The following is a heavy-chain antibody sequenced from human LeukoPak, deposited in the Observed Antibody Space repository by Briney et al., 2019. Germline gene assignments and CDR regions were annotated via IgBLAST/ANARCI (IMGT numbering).Heavy chain of an antibody. CDR2: IDHSGGT. CDR3: ARHQTKNSVLRWFGGLDY. D-gene: IGHD3-10*01. Sequence: SETLSLTCAVYGGSFSGYFWSWIRQTPGKGLEWIGEIDHSGGTYYNPSLKSRVTISVDTSKNQFSLKLNSLTAADTAFYYCARHQTKNSVLRWFGGLDYWGQGTLVTVSS. CDR1: GGSFSGYF. J-gene: IGHJ4*02. V-gene: IGHV4-34*01.